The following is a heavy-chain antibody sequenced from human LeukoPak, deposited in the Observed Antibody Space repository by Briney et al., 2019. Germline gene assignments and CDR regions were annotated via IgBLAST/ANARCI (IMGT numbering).Heavy chain of an antibody. CDR2: ISAYNGNT. CDR1: GYTFTSYG. J-gene: IGHJ4*02. CDR3: ARDDGDIVVVTLDY. V-gene: IGHV1-18*01. Sequence: ASVKVSCKASGYTFTSYGISWVRQAPGQGLEWMGWISAYNGNTNYAQKLQGRVTMTTDTSTSTAYMELRSLRSDDTAVYYCARDDGDIVVVTLDYWGQGTLVTVSS. D-gene: IGHD2-21*02.